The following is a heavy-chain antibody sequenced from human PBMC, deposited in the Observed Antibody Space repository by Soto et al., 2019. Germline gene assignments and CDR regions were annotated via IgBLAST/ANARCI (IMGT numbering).Heavy chain of an antibody. D-gene: IGHD3-10*01. Sequence: SETLPLTCDVYGGSFSGYYWSWIRQSPGKGLEWIGQIKHSGGTNYNPLLKSRVTISVDTPRNQFSLKLSSVTAADTAVYFCAGTYYYRSGTYFAWFDPWGQGTLVTVSS. V-gene: IGHV4-34*01. CDR1: GGSFSGYY. CDR3: AGTYYYRSGTYFAWFDP. CDR2: IKHSGGT. J-gene: IGHJ5*02.